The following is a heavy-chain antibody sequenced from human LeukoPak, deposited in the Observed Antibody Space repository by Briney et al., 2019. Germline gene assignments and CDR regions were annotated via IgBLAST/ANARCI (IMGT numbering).Heavy chain of an antibody. CDR3: VRDRRFPDDVFDI. CDR1: GFSFSSYA. CDR2: ITSRSDQI. Sequence: GASLRLSCAASGFSFSSYAMGWVRQAPGKGLEWVSTITSRSDQIWNVDSVRGRFTISRDNSKNTLYLQMNSLRAEDTALYYCVRDRRFPDDVFDIWGQGTMVTVSS. V-gene: IGHV3-23*01. D-gene: IGHD2-21*01. J-gene: IGHJ3*02.